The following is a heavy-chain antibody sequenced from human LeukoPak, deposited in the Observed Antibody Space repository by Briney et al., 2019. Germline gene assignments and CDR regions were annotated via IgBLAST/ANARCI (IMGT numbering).Heavy chain of an antibody. CDR2: IYYSGST. CDR1: GGSISSSSYY. Sequence: SETLSLTCTVSGGSISSSSYYWGWIRQPPGKGLEWIGSIYYSGSTYYNPSLKSRVTISVDTSKNQFSLKLSSVTAADTAVYYWAEAVRGVIIYLGQGTLVTVSS. V-gene: IGHV4-39*07. J-gene: IGHJ4*02. CDR3: AEAVRGVIIY. D-gene: IGHD3-10*01.